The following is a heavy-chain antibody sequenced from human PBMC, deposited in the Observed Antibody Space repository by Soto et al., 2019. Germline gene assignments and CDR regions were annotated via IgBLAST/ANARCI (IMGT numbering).Heavy chain of an antibody. Sequence: EVQLLESGGGLVQPGGSLRLSCAASGFTFSSYAMSWVRQAPGKGLEWVSAISGSGGSTYYADSVKGRFTISRDNSKNTLYLQMNSLRAEDTAVYYCARPYNWNDFHLLGWGQGTLVTVSS. CDR3: ARPYNWNDFHLLG. CDR1: GFTFSSYA. CDR2: ISGSGGST. J-gene: IGHJ4*02. V-gene: IGHV3-23*01. D-gene: IGHD1-20*01.